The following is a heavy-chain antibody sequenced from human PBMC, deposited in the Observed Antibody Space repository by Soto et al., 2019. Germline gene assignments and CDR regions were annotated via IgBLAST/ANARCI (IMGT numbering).Heavy chain of an antibody. Sequence: VQLVESGGGVVQPGRSLRLSCAASGFTFSDYAMHWVRQAPGKGLEWVAVVSHDGRNTHYADSVKGRFTISRDSSKNTVSLEVTSLRAGDTAGYYCAKGGRQWLVTSDFNCWGQGALVTVSS. J-gene: IGHJ4*02. CDR3: AKGGRQWLVTSDFNC. CDR1: GFTFSDYA. CDR2: VSHDGRNT. D-gene: IGHD6-19*01. V-gene: IGHV3-30*18.